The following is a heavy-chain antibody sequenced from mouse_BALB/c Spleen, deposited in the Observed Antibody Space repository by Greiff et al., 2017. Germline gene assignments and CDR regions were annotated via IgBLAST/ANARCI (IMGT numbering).Heavy chain of an antibody. CDR2: INPSTGYT. CDR3: NGIDSSGSRAY. Sequence: QVQLQQSGAELAKPGASVKMSCKASGYTFTSYWMHWVKQRPGQGLEWIGYINPSTGYTEYNQKFKDKATLTADKSSSTAYMQLSSLTSEDTAVYYCNGIDSSGSRAYWGQGTLVTVSA. D-gene: IGHD3-2*01. CDR1: GYTFTSYW. V-gene: IGHV1-7*01. J-gene: IGHJ3*01.